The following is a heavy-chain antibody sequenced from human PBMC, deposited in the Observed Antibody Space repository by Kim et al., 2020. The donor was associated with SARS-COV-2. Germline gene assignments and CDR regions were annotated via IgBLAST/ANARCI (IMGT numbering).Heavy chain of an antibody. J-gene: IGHJ1*01. V-gene: IGHV3-49*04. D-gene: IGHD1-26*01. CDR3: TRGGDEWELLFYAMGPEYFQH. Sequence: GGSLRLSCTASGFTFGDYAMSWVRQAPGKGLEWVGFIRSKAYGGTTEYAASVKGRFTISRDDSKSIAYLQMNSLKTEDTAVYYCTRGGDEWELLFYAMGPEYFQHWGQGTLVTVSS. CDR1: GFTFGDYA. CDR2: IRSKAYGGTT.